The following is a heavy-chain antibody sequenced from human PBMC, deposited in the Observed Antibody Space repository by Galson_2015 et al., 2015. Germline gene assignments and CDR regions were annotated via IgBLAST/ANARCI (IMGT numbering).Heavy chain of an antibody. V-gene: IGHV1-46*04. Sequence: SVKVSCKASGYTFTNYFIQWVRQAPGQGLEWVGAINPSGAATFYAQKLQGRVTMTRDTPTSTVYVELSSLGSEDTSVYYCARELGGTYYFDYWGPGTLVPVSS. CDR1: GYTFTNYF. J-gene: IGHJ4*02. D-gene: IGHD3-10*01. CDR3: ARELGGTYYFDY. CDR2: INPSGAAT.